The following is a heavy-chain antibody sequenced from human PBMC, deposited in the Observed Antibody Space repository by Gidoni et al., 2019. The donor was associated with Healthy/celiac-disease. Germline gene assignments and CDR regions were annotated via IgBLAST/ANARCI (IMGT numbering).Heavy chain of an antibody. J-gene: IGHJ6*02. CDR2: INHSGST. Sequence: QVQLQQWGAGLLKPSETLSLTCAVYGGSFSGYYWSWIRQPPGKGLEWIGEINHSGSTNYNPSLKSRVTISVDTSKNQFSLKLSSVTAADTAVYYCARGTVGYNCGGDCYDNYYYYGMDVWGQGTTVTVSS. V-gene: IGHV4-34*01. CDR3: ARGTVGYNCGGDCYDNYYYYGMDV. D-gene: IGHD2-21*02. CDR1: GGSFSGYY.